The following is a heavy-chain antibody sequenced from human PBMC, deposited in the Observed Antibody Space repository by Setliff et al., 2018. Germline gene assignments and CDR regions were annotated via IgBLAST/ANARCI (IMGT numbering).Heavy chain of an antibody. CDR1: GYTFISYD. CDR2: ISIDDDKT. J-gene: IGHJ6*02. D-gene: IGHD5-12*01. Sequence: GASVKVSCKASGYTFISYDISWVRQAPGQGLEWMGWISIDDDKTNYAQKFQGRVTITADKSTSTAYMELSSLRSEDTAVYYCASGYSGYDWLYYYGMDVWGQGTTVTVSS. V-gene: IGHV1-18*01. CDR3: ASGYSGYDWLYYYGMDV.